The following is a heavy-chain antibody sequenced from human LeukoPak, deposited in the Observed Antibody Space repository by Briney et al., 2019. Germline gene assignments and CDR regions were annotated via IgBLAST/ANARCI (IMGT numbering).Heavy chain of an antibody. V-gene: IGHV1-2*02. Sequence: ASVKVSCKTSGYTFTANYMHWVRQAPGQGLEWMGWVNPNNGGTTYSRRFQGRVTMTRDTSTSTAYLDLSRLSSDDTAVYYCARRLGETSVYNYGLSLDPWGQGTLLTVSS. D-gene: IGHD3-10*01. J-gene: IGHJ5*02. CDR2: VNPNNGGT. CDR3: ARRLGETSVYNYGLSLDP. CDR1: GYTFTANY.